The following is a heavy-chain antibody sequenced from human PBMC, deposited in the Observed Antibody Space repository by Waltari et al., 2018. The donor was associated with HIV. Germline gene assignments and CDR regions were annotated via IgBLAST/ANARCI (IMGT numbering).Heavy chain of an antibody. Sequence: QVQLVQSGAEVKKPGSSVTVSCKASGGTFSRYAFSLVGQAPGTGLEWMGGIIPIFGTANYAQKFQGRVTITADESTSTAYMELSSLRSEDTAVYYCARGSHSSGYYTWGYFDYWGQGTLVTVSS. CDR3: ARGSHSSGYYTWGYFDY. CDR1: GGTFSRYA. J-gene: IGHJ4*02. CDR2: IIPIFGTA. V-gene: IGHV1-69*01. D-gene: IGHD3-22*01.